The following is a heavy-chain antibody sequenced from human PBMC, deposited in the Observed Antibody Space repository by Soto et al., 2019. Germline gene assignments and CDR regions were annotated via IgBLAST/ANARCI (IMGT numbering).Heavy chain of an antibody. CDR1: GFTFRSYG. CDR3: AKGSQYNWNDGRLYDY. J-gene: IGHJ4*02. D-gene: IGHD1-1*01. V-gene: IGHV3-30*18. Sequence: QVQLVESGGGVVQPGRSLRLSCAASGFTFRSYGMHWVRQAPAKGLEWVAVISYDGSIKKYADSVKGRFTISRDNSKNTLYLQMNSLRAEDTAVYFCAKGSQYNWNDGRLYDYWGQGTLVTVSS. CDR2: ISYDGSIK.